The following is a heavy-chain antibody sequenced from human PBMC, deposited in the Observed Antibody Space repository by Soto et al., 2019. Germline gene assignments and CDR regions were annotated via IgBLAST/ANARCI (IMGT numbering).Heavy chain of an antibody. CDR2: INAGNGNT. D-gene: IGHD4-17*01. CDR3: ARGYGDYSGQGEYFDY. V-gene: IGHV1-3*01. CDR1: GYTFTSYA. J-gene: IGHJ4*02. Sequence: ASVKVSCKASGYTFTSYAMHWVRQAPGQRLEWMGWINAGNGNTKYSQKFQGRVTITRDTSASTAYMELRSLRSDDAAVYYCARGYGDYSGQGEYFDYWGQGTLVTVSS.